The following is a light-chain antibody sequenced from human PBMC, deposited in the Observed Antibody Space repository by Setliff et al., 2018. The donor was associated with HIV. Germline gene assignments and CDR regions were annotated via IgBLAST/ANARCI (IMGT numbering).Light chain of an antibody. V-gene: IGLV2-14*03. CDR2: DVN. Sequence: QSALTQPASVSGSPGQPITISCTGTSSDVGTYNFVSWYQQHPGKAPKLLIYDVNKRPSGVSNRFSGSKSGNTASLTISGLQSEDEADYHCSSYTSTTPLYVFGTGTKVTVL. CDR3: SSYTSTTPLYV. J-gene: IGLJ1*01. CDR1: SSDVGTYNF.